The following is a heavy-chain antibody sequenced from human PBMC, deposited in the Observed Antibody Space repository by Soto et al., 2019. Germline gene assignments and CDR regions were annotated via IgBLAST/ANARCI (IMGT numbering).Heavy chain of an antibody. D-gene: IGHD3-9*01. CDR3: ANQAIVHDILTVYYRPYYDYYCMDV. CDR2: ILPILGIA. CDR1: GGTFSSYT. V-gene: IGHV1-69*02. J-gene: IGHJ6*03. Sequence: QVQLVQSGAEVKKPGSSVKVSCKASGGTFSSYTISWVRQPPGQGLEWMGRILPILGIATYAQKFQGRVTITADKSTSTAYMELSSLGSEDKAVYYCANQAIVHDILTVYYRPYYDYYCMDVWGKGTTFTVSS.